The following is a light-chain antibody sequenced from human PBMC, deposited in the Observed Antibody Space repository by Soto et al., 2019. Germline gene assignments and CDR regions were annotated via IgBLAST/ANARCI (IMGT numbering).Light chain of an antibody. CDR2: GAS. CDR1: QSVSSSY. V-gene: IGKV3-15*01. Sequence: EIVMTQSPDTLSVSPGERATLSWSASQSVSSSYLAWYQQKPGQAPRLLIYGASRRATGFPARFSGSGSGTDFTLTISSLQSEDFAVYYCQQYDNWPWTFGQRTKVDIK. J-gene: IGKJ1*01. CDR3: QQYDNWPWT.